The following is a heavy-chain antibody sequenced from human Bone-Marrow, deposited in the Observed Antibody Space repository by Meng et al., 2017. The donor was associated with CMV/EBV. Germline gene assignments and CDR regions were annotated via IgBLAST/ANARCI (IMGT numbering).Heavy chain of an antibody. D-gene: IGHD6-13*01. J-gene: IGHJ2*01. CDR1: GYTFTGYY. CDR3: ARARLRSSWYSSRTNWYFDL. V-gene: IGHV1-2*02. Sequence: ASVKVSCKASGYTFTGYYMHWVRQAPGQGLEWMGWINPNSGGTNYAQKFQGRVTISVDTSKNQFSLKLSSVTAADTAVYYCARARLRSSWYSSRTNWYFDLWGRGTLVTVSS. CDR2: INPNSGGT.